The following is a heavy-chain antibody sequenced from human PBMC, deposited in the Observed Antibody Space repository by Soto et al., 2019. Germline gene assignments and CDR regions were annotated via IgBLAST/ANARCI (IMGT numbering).Heavy chain of an antibody. D-gene: IGHD6-19*01. Sequence: QLQLQESGPGLVKPSETMSLTCSVSGGAINSSSYFWVWVRQPPGKGLAWIGSIYYRGSTYYNPSLRSRVTISVDTSKTQFSLKLSSVTAADTAVFYCARHYSSGSRNWFDPLGQGTLVTVSA. CDR1: GGAINSSSYF. J-gene: IGHJ5*02. V-gene: IGHV4-39*01. CDR3: ARHYSSGSRNWFDP. CDR2: IYYRGST.